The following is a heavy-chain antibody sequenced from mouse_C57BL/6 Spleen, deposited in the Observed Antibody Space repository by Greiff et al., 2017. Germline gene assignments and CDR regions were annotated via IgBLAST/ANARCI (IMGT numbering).Heavy chain of an antibody. CDR2: IDPNSGGT. Sequence: QVQLKQPGAELVKPGASVKLSCKASGYTFTSYWMPWVKQRPGRGLEWIGRIDPNSGGTKYNEKFKSKATLTVDKPSSTAYMQLSSLTSADSAVYYCARSYIYWDGGIDYWGQGTTLTVSS. V-gene: IGHV1-72*01. CDR1: GYTFTSYW. D-gene: IGHD2-12*01. CDR3: ARSYIYWDGGIDY. J-gene: IGHJ2*01.